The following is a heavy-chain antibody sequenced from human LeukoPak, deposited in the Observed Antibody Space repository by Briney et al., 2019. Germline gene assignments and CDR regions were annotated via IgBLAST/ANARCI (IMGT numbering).Heavy chain of an antibody. CDR1: GYTLSEFS. CDR2: FDPEYNES. D-gene: IGHD6-19*01. J-gene: IGHJ4*02. CDR3: ATADLAVAGPFDF. Sequence: ASVKVSCRISGYTLSEFSMHWVRQVPGKGLEWMGSFDPEYNESISTQKFQGRLTMTEDTSTDTAYMELNSLRSEDTAVYFCATADLAVAGPFDFWGQGTLVTVSS. V-gene: IGHV1-24*01.